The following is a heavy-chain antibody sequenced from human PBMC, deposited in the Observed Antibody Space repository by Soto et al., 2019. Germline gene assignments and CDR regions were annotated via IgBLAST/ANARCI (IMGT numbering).Heavy chain of an antibody. CDR2: IIPIPDIT. V-gene: IGHV1-69*02. D-gene: IGHD3-3*01. CDR1: GGTFSTYI. CDR3: ASDRITRRGDAFDL. J-gene: IGHJ3*01. Sequence: QVQLVQSGAEVRKPGSSVKVSCKAPGGTFSTYIISWVRQAPGQGLEWMGRIIPIPDITNYAQKFQGRVTVTADSPTSTASRELPSLKSDDRAGYYCASDRITRRGDAFDLWGQGTMVTGSS.